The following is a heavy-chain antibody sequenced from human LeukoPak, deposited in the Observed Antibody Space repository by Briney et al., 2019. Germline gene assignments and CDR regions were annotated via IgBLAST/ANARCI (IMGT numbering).Heavy chain of an antibody. J-gene: IGHJ5*02. Sequence: SETLSLTCTVPGGSISSGDYYWSWIRQPPGKGLEWIGYIYYSGSTYYNPSLKSRVTISVDTSKNQFSLKLSSVTAADTAVYYCARDRITMVRGVIITGVFDPWGQGTLVTVSS. CDR1: GGSISSGDYY. V-gene: IGHV4-30-4*08. CDR2: IYYSGST. D-gene: IGHD3-10*01. CDR3: ARDRITMVRGVIITGVFDP.